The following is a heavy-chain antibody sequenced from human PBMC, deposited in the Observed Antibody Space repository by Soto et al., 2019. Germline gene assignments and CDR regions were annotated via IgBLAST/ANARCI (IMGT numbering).Heavy chain of an antibody. Sequence: ASVEVSCKASGYTFTSYDINWVRQATGQGLEWMGWMNPNSGNTGYAQKFQGRVTMTRNTSISTAYMELSSLRSEDTAVYYCARVEDSSSWFNWFDPSGQGTLVTV. V-gene: IGHV1-8*01. J-gene: IGHJ5*02. CDR2: MNPNSGNT. CDR3: ARVEDSSSWFNWFDP. CDR1: GYTFTSYD. D-gene: IGHD6-13*01.